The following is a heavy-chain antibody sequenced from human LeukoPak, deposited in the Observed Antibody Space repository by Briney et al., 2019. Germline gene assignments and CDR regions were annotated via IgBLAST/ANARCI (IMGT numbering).Heavy chain of an antibody. CDR3: ARQEDIVVVPAAIGY. Sequence: PSETLSLTCAVYGGSFSGYYWSWFRQPPGKGLEWIGEINHSGSTNYNPSLKSRVTISVDTSKNQFSLKLSAVTAADTAVYYYARQEDIVVVPAAIGYWGQGTLVTVSS. D-gene: IGHD2-2*02. CDR1: GGSFSGYY. V-gene: IGHV4-34*01. CDR2: INHSGST. J-gene: IGHJ4*02.